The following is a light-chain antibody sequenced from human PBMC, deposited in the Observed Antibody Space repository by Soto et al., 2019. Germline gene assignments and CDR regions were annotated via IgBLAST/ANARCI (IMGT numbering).Light chain of an antibody. CDR2: DDD. CDR1: SSNIGGNS. CDR3: GSWDSSLSAYV. J-gene: IGLJ1*01. Sequence: QSGLTQPPSVSAAPGQKVTISCSGSSSNIGGNSVSLYQQLPGTAPKLLIYDDDKRPSGIPDRFSGSKSGTSATLGITGFQTGDEADYYCGSWDSSLSAYVFGTGTKVTV. V-gene: IGLV1-51*01.